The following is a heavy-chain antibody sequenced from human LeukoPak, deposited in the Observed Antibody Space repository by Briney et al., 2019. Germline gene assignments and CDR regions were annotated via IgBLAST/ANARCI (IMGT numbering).Heavy chain of an antibody. D-gene: IGHD4-17*01. CDR1: GFTFSSYW. CDR2: INSDGSRT. Sequence: GGSLRLSCAASGFTFSSYWMHWVRQAPGKGVVWVSRINSDGSRTSYADSVKGRFTISRDNAKNTLYLQMNSLRAEDTAVYYCARDLLPLRYYYYYGMDVWGQGTTVTVSS. CDR3: ARDLLPLRYYYYYGMDV. V-gene: IGHV3-74*01. J-gene: IGHJ6*02.